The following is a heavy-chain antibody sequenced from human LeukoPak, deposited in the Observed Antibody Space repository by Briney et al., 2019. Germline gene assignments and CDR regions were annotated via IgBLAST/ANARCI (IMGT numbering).Heavy chain of an antibody. V-gene: IGHV1-3*01. J-gene: IGHJ6*03. CDR1: GYTFTSYA. CDR2: INAGNGNT. Sequence: ASVKVSCKASGYTFTSYAMHWVRQAPGQRLEWMGWINAGNGNTKYSQKFQGRVTITRDTSASTAYMELSSLRSEDTAVYYCARNWNYLDYYYYMDVWGKGTTVTVSS. D-gene: IGHD1-7*01. CDR3: ARNWNYLDYYYYMDV.